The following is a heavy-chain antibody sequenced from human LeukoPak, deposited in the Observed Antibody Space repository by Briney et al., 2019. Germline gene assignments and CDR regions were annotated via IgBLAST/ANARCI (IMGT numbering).Heavy chain of an antibody. J-gene: IGHJ4*02. V-gene: IGHV1-69*13. D-gene: IGHD2-21*02. CDR2: IIPIFGTA. Sequence: SVKVSCKASGGTFSSYAISWVRQAPGQGLEWMGGIIPIFGTANYAQKFQGRVTITADESTSTAYMELSSLRSEDTAVYYCARNAKYCGGDCYIDYWGQGTLVTVSS. CDR3: ARNAKYCGGDCYIDY. CDR1: GGTFSSYA.